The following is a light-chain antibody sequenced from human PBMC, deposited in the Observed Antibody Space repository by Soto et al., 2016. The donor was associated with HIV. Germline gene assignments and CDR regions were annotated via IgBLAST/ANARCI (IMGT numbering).Light chain of an antibody. CDR1: VLAKKY. CDR2: KDS. Sequence: SYELTQPSSVSVSPGQTARITCSGDVLAKKYVRWYQQKPGQAPSLVSYKDSERPSGIPERFSGSSSGTTVTLTISGAQVEDEADYFCFSVADDNLVFGGGTKLTVL. V-gene: IGLV3-27*01. CDR3: FSVADDNLV. J-gene: IGLJ2*01.